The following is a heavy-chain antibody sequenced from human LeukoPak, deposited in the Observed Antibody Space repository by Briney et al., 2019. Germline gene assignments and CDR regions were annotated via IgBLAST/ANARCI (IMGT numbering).Heavy chain of an antibody. V-gene: IGHV3-7*01. Sequence: GGSLRLSCAASGFTFSSYWMRWVRQAPGKGLEWVANIKQDGSEKYYVDSVKGRFTISRDNAKNLLYLQMDSLRAEDTALYYCARDMGKSDTSDWYFDLWGRGTLVTVSS. CDR1: GFTFSSYW. D-gene: IGHD1-26*01. CDR2: IKQDGSEK. J-gene: IGHJ2*01. CDR3: ARDMGKSDTSDWYFDL.